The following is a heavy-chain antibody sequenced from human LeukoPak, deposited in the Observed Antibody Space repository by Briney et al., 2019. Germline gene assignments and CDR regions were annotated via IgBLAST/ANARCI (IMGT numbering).Heavy chain of an antibody. J-gene: IGHJ4*02. CDR2: ISSKFLST. D-gene: IGHD5-18*01. Sequence: GGSLRLSCTTSGFTFSNYAMSWVRQSPGKGLEWVSSISSKFLSTYYANAVKGRFTISRDNSKNTLYLQMNRLRAEDTAVYYCAKEVRYSYGPFDYWGQGTLVAVSS. CDR1: GFTFSNYA. V-gene: IGHV3-23*01. CDR3: AKEVRYSYGPFDY.